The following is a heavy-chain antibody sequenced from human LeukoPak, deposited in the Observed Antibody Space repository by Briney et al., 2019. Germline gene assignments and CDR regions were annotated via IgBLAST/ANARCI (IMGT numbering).Heavy chain of an antibody. V-gene: IGHV1-8*01. D-gene: IGHD3-10*01. Sequence: ASVKVSGKASGYTFTSYDINWVRQATGQGLEWMGWMNPNSGNTGYAQKFQGRVTMTRNTSISTAYMELSSLRSEDTAVYYCARVAVRGVTIKNGIYYFDYWGQGTLVTVSS. CDR3: ARVAVRGVTIKNGIYYFDY. CDR1: GYTFTSYD. J-gene: IGHJ4*02. CDR2: MNPNSGNT.